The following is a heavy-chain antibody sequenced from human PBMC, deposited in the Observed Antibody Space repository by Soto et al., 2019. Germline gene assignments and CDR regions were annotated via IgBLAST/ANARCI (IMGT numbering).Heavy chain of an antibody. V-gene: IGHV1-69*13. CDR2: IIPIFGTA. D-gene: IGHD5-18*01. CDR3: ARDTTARAAFRDYYGMDV. J-gene: IGHJ6*02. Sequence: GASVKVSCKASGGTFSSYAISWVRQAPGQGLEWMGGIIPIFGTANYAQKFQGRVTITADESTSTAYMELSSLRSEDTAVYYCARDTTARAAFRDYYGMDVWGQGTTVTVSS. CDR1: GGTFSSYA.